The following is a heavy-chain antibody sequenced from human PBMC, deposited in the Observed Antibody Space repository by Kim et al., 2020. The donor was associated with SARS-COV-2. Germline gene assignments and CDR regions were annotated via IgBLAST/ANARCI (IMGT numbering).Heavy chain of an antibody. Sequence: SVKVSCKASGGTFSSYTISWVRQVPGQGLEWMGRIIPILGIANYAQKFQGRVTITADKSTSTAYMELSSLRSEDTAVYYCARGPPPRIAAAGTDWFDPWGQGTLVTVSS. V-gene: IGHV1-69*02. D-gene: IGHD6-13*01. CDR3: ARGPPPRIAAAGTDWFDP. CDR1: GGTFSSYT. CDR2: IIPILGIA. J-gene: IGHJ5*02.